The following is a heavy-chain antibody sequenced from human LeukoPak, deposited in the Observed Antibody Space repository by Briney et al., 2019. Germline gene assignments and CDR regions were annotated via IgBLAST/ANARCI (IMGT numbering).Heavy chain of an antibody. Sequence: GGSLRLSCVASGFTFSGYWMHWVRQPPGKGLVWVSRIESDGSMTNYADSVKGRFTISRDNAKNTLYLQMNSLRAEDTAVYYCASQVVGAAFDPWGQGTLVTVSS. D-gene: IGHD2-15*01. CDR2: IESDGSMT. CDR1: GFTFSGYW. V-gene: IGHV3-74*01. CDR3: ASQVVGAAFDP. J-gene: IGHJ5*02.